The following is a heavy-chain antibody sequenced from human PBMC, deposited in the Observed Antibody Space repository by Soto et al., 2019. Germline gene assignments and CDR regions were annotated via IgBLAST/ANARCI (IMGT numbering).Heavy chain of an antibody. Sequence: ASVKVSCKASGYTFISYGISWVRQAPGQGLEWVGWISTYNGNTNYAQKFQGRVTMTTDTSTSTAYMELRSLRSDDTAVYYCARDVPRYFYGSGSEFDSWGQ. V-gene: IGHV1-18*01. CDR2: ISTYNGNT. CDR3: ARDVPRYFYGSGSEFDS. D-gene: IGHD3-10*01. CDR1: GYTFISYG. J-gene: IGHJ4*02.